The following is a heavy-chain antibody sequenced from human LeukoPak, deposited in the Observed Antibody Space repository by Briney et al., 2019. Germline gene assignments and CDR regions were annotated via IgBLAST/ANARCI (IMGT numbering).Heavy chain of an antibody. J-gene: IGHJ5*02. CDR2: IYYSGST. D-gene: IGHD3-10*01. CDR1: GGSISSSSYY. CDR3: ARRYYGSGSYYKYWFDP. Sequence: SETLSLTCTVSGGSISSSSYYWGWIRQPPGKGLEWIGSIYYSGSTYYNPSLKSRVTISVDTSKNQFSLKLSSVTAADTAVYYCARRYYGSGSYYKYWFDPRGQGTLVTVSS. V-gene: IGHV4-39*01.